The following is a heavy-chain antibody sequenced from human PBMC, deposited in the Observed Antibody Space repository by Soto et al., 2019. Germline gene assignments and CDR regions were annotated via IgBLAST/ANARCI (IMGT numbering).Heavy chain of an antibody. J-gene: IGHJ4*02. CDR1: GFTFSSYG. Sequence: GGSLRLSCAASGFTFSSYGMHWVRQAPGKGLEWVAVISYDGSNKYYADSVKGRFTISRDNSKNTLYLQMNSLRAEDTAVYYCAKATTLCKWPYVGYFDYCGQGPLVPVYS. CDR3: AKATTLCKWPYVGYFDY. V-gene: IGHV3-30*18. CDR2: ISYDGSNK. D-gene: IGHD2-2*01.